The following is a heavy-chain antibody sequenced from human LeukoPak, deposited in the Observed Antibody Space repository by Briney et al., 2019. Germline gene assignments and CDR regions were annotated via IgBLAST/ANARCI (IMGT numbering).Heavy chain of an antibody. Sequence: GASVKVSCKASGYTFTSYYMHWVRQAPGQGLEWMGIINPSGGSTTYTQNFQGRVTMTRDTSTTTAYMELSRLRSDDTAVYYCARDVKQNRAFDIWGQGTMVTVSS. CDR2: INPSGGST. CDR3: ARDVKQNRAFDI. D-gene: IGHD2/OR15-2a*01. CDR1: GYTFTSYY. J-gene: IGHJ3*02. V-gene: IGHV1-46*01.